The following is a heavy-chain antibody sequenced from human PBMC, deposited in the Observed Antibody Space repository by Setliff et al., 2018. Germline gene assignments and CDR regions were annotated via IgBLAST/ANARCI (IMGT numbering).Heavy chain of an antibody. Sequence: GASVKVSCKTSGYTFTNYGITWVRQAPGQGLEWMGWINNYSFKINDPQKFLGRVSVTTDTSTNMAYLELRGLRSDDTAVYYCLRLVRYCSRTSCQRTSGDEVWGQGTLVTSPQ. J-gene: IGHJ4*02. CDR1: GYTFTNYG. CDR2: INNYSFKI. V-gene: IGHV1-18*01. CDR3: LRLVRYCSRTSCQRTSGDEV. D-gene: IGHD2-8*01.